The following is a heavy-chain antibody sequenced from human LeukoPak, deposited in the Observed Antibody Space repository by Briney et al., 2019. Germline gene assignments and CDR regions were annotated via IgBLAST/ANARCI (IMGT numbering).Heavy chain of an antibody. D-gene: IGHD3-22*01. V-gene: IGHV4-34*01. CDR3: ARHKRAYYYDSSGYPDY. Sequence: PSETLSLTCAVYGGSFSGYYWSWIRQPPGKGLEWIGEITHSGSTNYNPSLKSRVTISVDTSKNQFSLKLTSVTAADTAVYYCARHKRAYYYDSSGYPDYWGQGTLVTVSS. CDR1: GGSFSGYY. J-gene: IGHJ4*02. CDR2: ITHSGST.